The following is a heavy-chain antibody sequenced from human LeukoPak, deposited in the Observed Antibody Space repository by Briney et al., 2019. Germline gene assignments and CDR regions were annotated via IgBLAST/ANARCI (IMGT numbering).Heavy chain of an antibody. CDR2: IYYSGST. Sequence: SETLSLTCTVSGGSISSGGYYWSWIRQPPGKGLEWIGYIYYSGSTNYNPSLKSRVTISVDTSKNQFSLKLSSVTAADTAVYYCARDSGSHPYYGMDVWGQGTTVTVSS. D-gene: IGHD1-26*01. CDR3: ARDSGSHPYYGMDV. V-gene: IGHV4-61*08. J-gene: IGHJ6*02. CDR1: GGSISSGGYY.